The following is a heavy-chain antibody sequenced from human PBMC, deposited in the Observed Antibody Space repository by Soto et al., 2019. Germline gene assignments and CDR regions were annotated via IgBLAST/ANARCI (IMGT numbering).Heavy chain of an antibody. D-gene: IGHD3-16*01. CDR3: AKEKYDYIWGTRNYFDY. Sequence: EVQLLESGGGLVQPEGSLRLSCAASGFTFSSYAMSWVRQAPGKGLEWVSAISGSGGSTYYADSVKGRFTISRDNSKNTLYLQMNSLRAEDTAVYYCAKEKYDYIWGTRNYFDYWGQGTLVTVSS. V-gene: IGHV3-23*01. CDR2: ISGSGGST. J-gene: IGHJ4*02. CDR1: GFTFSSYA.